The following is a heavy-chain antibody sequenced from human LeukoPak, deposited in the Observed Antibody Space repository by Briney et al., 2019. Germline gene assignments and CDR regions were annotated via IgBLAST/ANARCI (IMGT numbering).Heavy chain of an antibody. D-gene: IGHD3-22*01. CDR3: ARLGGYYFDY. CDR1: GGSITGYY. CDR2: IYYSGST. Sequence: SETLSLTCSVSGGSITGYYWSWIRQPPGKGLEWIGYIYYSGSTNYNPSLKSRVTVSVDTSKNQFSLKLTSVTAADTAVYYCARLGGYYFDYWGQGTLVAVSS. V-gene: IGHV4-59*01. J-gene: IGHJ4*02.